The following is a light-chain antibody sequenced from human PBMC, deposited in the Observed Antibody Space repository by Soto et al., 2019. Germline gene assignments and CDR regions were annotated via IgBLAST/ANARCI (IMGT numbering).Light chain of an antibody. J-gene: IGLJ2*01. V-gene: IGLV2-14*01. CDR1: SSDIGGYNY. Sequence: QSALTQPASVSGSPGQTITISCTGTSSDIGGYNYVSWYQQYPGKAPKLMISGVSDRPSGVSNRFSGSKSGTMASLTISGLQAEDEADYYCSSYKTSSTVVVFGGGTKLTVL. CDR3: SSYKTSSTVVV. CDR2: GVS.